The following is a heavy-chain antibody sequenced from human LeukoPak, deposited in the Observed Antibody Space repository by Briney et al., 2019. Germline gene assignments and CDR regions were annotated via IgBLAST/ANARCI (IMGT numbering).Heavy chain of an antibody. CDR1: GFTFSSYG. CDR3: VKDYRGSEVMFEY. J-gene: IGHJ4*02. V-gene: IGHV3-23*01. CDR2: IIGGGDVT. Sequence: GGSLRLSCAASGFTFSSYGMHWGRQAPGKGLEWVSGIIGGGDVTYYVDSVRGRFTISRDNSKNTLYLQMNGLRAEDTAVYYCVKDYRGSEVMFEYWGPGTVVTVSS. D-gene: IGHD3-16*01.